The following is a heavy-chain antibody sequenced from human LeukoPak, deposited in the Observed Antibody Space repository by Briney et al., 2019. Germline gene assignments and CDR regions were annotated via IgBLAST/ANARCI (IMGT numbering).Heavy chain of an antibody. CDR2: IYTSGST. J-gene: IGHJ4*02. D-gene: IGHD5-18*01. CDR1: GGSISSYY. CDR3: ARSGGGYTATILGYFFDY. V-gene: IGHV4-4*07. Sequence: SETLSLTCTVSGGSISSYYWSWIRQPAGKGLEWIGRIYTSGSTNYNPSLKSRVTMSADTSKNQFSLKLSSVTAADTAVYYCARSGGGYTATILGYFFDYWGQGALVTVSS.